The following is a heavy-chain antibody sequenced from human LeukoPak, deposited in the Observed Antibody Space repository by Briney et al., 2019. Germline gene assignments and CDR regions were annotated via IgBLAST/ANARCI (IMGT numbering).Heavy chain of an antibody. Sequence: PGESLRLSCAASGFTFSYYGMHWVRQAPGRGLEWVAVISHDGSNKYYADSVKGRSTISRDNSKNTLYLQMNSLRAEDTAVYYCARDYTSEWSWWGQGTLVTVSS. D-gene: IGHD6-19*01. CDR1: GFTFSYYG. J-gene: IGHJ4*02. V-gene: IGHV3-30*03. CDR3: ARDYTSEWSW. CDR2: ISHDGSNK.